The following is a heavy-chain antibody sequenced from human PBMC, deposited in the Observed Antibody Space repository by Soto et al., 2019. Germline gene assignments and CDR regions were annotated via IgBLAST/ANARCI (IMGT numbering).Heavy chain of an antibody. V-gene: IGHV1-3*01. Sequence: QVQLVQSGAEVKKPGASVKVSCKASGYTFTSYAMHWVRQAPGQRLEWMGWINAGNGNTKYSQKFQGRVTITRDTSASTAYMELSSLRSEDTAVYYCARDLLSGWYGGVWFDPWGQGTLVTVSS. J-gene: IGHJ5*02. CDR1: GYTFTSYA. D-gene: IGHD6-19*01. CDR2: INAGNGNT. CDR3: ARDLLSGWYGGVWFDP.